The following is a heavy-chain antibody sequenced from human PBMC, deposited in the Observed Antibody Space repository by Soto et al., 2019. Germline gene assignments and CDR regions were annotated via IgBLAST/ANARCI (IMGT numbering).Heavy chain of an antibody. V-gene: IGHV1-18*01. CDR2: ISAYNGNT. D-gene: IGHD3-22*01. J-gene: IGHJ4*02. CDR1: GYTFTSYG. CDR3: ASEPDSTGYYPYYFEY. Sequence: ASVKVSCKASGYTFTSYGISWVRQAPGQGLEWMGWISAYNGNTNYAQKLQGRVTMTTDTSTSTAYMELRSLRSDDTAVYYCASEPDSTGYYPYYFEYWGQGTLVTVSS.